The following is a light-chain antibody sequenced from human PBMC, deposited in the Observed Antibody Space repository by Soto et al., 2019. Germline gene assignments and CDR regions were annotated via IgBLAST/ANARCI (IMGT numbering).Light chain of an antibody. CDR2: DAS. CDR1: QSVRSY. V-gene: IGKV3-11*01. J-gene: IGKJ4*01. CDR3: QQRSDWPPT. Sequence: EIVLTQSPATLSLSPGDRATLSCRASQSVRSYLAWYQQKPGQAPRLFIYDASNRATGIPARFSGSGSGTDFTLTVSSLEPEDFAVYYCQQRSDWPPTFGGGTKVEIE.